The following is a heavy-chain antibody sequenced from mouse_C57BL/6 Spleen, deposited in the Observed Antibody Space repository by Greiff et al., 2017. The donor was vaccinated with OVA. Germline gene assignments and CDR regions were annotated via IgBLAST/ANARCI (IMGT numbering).Heavy chain of an antibody. Sequence: EVQLQQSGEGLVKPGGSLKLSCAASGFTFSSYAMSWVRQTPEKRLEWVAYISSGGDYIYYADTVKGRFTISRDNARNTLYLQMSSLKSEDTAMYYCTRDYYGSSYYYFDYWGQGTTLTVSS. CDR3: TRDYYGSSYYYFDY. D-gene: IGHD1-1*01. CDR2: ISSGGDYI. V-gene: IGHV5-9-1*02. CDR1: GFTFSSYA. J-gene: IGHJ2*01.